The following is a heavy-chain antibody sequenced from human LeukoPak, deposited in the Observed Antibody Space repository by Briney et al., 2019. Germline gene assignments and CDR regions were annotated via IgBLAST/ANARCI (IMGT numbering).Heavy chain of an antibody. V-gene: IGHV3-74*01. Sequence: GGSLRLSCAASGFPFSDDWMSWVRQAPGKGLEWVSFIYSDNTHYSDSVKGRFTISRDNAKNTLYLQMNSLRAEDTAVYYCARSGGWLSAWGQGNLVTVSS. CDR3: ARSGGWLSA. J-gene: IGHJ4*02. CDR1: GFPFSDDW. D-gene: IGHD6-19*01. CDR2: IYSDNT.